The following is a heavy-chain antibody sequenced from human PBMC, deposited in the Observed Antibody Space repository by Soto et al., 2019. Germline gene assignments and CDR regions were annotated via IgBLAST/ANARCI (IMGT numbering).Heavy chain of an antibody. Sequence: GGSLRLSCAASGFTFSSYAMSWVRQAPGKGLEWVSAISGSGGTTYYADSVKGRFTISRDNSKNTLYLQMNNLRAEDTAVYYCAKLSRSSYYDSSAYHWGQGTLVTVSS. CDR3: AKLSRSSYYDSSAYH. J-gene: IGHJ4*02. D-gene: IGHD3-22*01. CDR1: GFTFSSYA. V-gene: IGHV3-23*01. CDR2: ISGSGGTT.